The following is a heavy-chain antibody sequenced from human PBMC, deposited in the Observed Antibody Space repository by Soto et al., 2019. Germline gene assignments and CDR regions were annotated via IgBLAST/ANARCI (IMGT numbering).Heavy chain of an antibody. Sequence: SETLSLTCTVSGGSISSSSYYWGWIRQPPGKGLEWIGSIYYSGSTYYNPSLKSRVTISVDTSKNQFSLKLSSVTAADTAVYYCARRVSGYCISTSCYHNWFDPWGQGTRVTVS. D-gene: IGHD2-2*01. CDR2: IYYSGST. V-gene: IGHV4-39*01. CDR1: GGSISSSSYY. J-gene: IGHJ5*02. CDR3: ARRVSGYCISTSCYHNWFDP.